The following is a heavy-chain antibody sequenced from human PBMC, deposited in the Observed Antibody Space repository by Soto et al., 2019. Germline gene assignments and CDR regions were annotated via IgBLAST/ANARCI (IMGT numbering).Heavy chain of an antibody. CDR3: ARAGYDRDGGGYYYFDY. CDR2: INYRGST. J-gene: IGHJ4*02. D-gene: IGHD3-10*02. Sequence: QVQLQESGPGLVKPSQTLSLTCTVSGGSIGSGSYYWSWIRQHPGKGLEWIGYINYRGSTFYIPSLKSRVTTSIDTSTNQCSLKLSSVTAADTAVYYCARAGYDRDGGGYYYFDYWGQGTLVTVSS. V-gene: IGHV4-31*03. CDR1: GGSIGSGSYY.